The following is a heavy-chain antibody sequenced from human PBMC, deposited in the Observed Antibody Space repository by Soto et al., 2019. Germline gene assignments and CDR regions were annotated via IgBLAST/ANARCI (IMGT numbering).Heavy chain of an antibody. V-gene: IGHV4-4*07. D-gene: IGHD3-10*01. CDR3: ARDDYGSACMDV. Sequence: QVQLQESGPGLVKPSETLSLTCTVSGDSFSSYYWSWIRQPAGKGLEWIGRIYPSGTTNYNPSLKRRLNMSRATYKNQFSLSLRSVTDADPDVYFGARDDYGSACMDVWGQGTKVTVSS. J-gene: IGHJ6*02. CDR2: IYPSGTT. CDR1: GDSFSSYY.